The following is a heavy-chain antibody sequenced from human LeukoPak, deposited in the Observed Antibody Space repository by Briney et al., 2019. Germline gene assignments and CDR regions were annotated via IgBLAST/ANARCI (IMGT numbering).Heavy chain of an antibody. CDR2: ISYDGSNK. D-gene: IGHD6-6*01. J-gene: IGHJ4*02. CDR1: GFSFSSYG. Sequence: GRSLRLSCAASGFSFSSYGMHSVREAPGKGLAWVAVISYDGSNKYYADSVKGRFTISRDNSKNTLYLQMNSLRAEDTAVYYCAKDEQLAFDYWGQGTLVTVSS. CDR3: AKDEQLAFDY. V-gene: IGHV3-30*18.